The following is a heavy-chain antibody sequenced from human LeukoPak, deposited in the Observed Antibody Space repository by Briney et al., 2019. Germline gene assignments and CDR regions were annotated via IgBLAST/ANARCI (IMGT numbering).Heavy chain of an antibody. Sequence: SETLSLTCNVSGDSVTSDNFYWAWIRQPPGKGPEWIGTVYRSGSAYHNPSLKSRLTISIDTSKNQFSLKLTSVTAADTAVYYCARRRTNYYGSGRGRPGFDYWGQGTLVTVSS. CDR3: ARRRTNYYGSGRGRPGFDY. J-gene: IGHJ4*02. CDR1: GDSVTSDNFY. V-gene: IGHV4-39*01. D-gene: IGHD3-10*01. CDR2: VYRSGSA.